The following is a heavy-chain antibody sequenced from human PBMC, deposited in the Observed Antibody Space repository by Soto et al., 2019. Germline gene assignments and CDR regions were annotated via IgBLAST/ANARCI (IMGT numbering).Heavy chain of an antibody. CDR1: GYTFTSYY. CDR2: INPSGGST. D-gene: IGHD2-2*01. V-gene: IGHV1-46*03. Sequence: ASVKVSCKASGYTFTSYYMHWVRQAPGQGLEWMGIINPSGGSTSYAQKLQGRVTMTRDTSTSTVYMELSSLRSEDTAVYYCARVLGDCSSTSCHDYWGQGTLVTVSS. CDR3: ARVLGDCSSTSCHDY. J-gene: IGHJ4*02.